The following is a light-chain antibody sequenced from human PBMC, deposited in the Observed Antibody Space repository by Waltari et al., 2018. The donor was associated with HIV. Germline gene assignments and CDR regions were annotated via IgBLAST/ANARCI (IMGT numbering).Light chain of an antibody. V-gene: IGKV3-15*01. CDR3: QQYHNWPFT. J-gene: IGKJ3*01. Sequence: EIVMTQSPATLSASPGERATLSCRASQNIKNNLAWYQQKPGQAPRLLIHSATTTDTGISARFSGSGSGTEFSLTIGSLQSEDFAVYYCQQYHNWPFTFGPGTRVEMK. CDR2: SAT. CDR1: QNIKNN.